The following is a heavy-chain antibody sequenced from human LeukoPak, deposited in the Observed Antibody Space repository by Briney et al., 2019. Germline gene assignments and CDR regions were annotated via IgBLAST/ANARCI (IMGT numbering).Heavy chain of an antibody. V-gene: IGHV3-72*01. D-gene: IGHD3-16*01. J-gene: IGHJ4*02. CDR3: TSLYVSCAPYGDY. CDR2: IRNKANRYTT. Sequence: GGSLRLSCAASGFTFSDHYMDWVRQAPGKGLEWVGRIRNKANRYTTEYAASVKGRFTISRDDSINSLYLQMNSLKTEDTAVYYCTSLYVSCAPYGDYWGQGTLVTVSS. CDR1: GFTFSDHY.